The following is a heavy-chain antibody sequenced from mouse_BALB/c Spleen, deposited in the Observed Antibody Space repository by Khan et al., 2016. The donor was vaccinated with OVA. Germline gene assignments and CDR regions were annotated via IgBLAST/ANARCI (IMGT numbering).Heavy chain of an antibody. Sequence: EVQLQESGPGLVKPSQSLSLTCTVTGYSITSDYAWNWIRQFPGNKLEWMGYISYSGNTKYNPSLKSRISITRDTSKNQFFLQLNFVTIEDTATYYCARIRGGDFDYWGQGTILTVSS. CDR3: ARIRGGDFDY. D-gene: IGHD3-1*01. CDR1: GYSITSDYA. V-gene: IGHV3-2*02. J-gene: IGHJ2*01. CDR2: ISYSGNT.